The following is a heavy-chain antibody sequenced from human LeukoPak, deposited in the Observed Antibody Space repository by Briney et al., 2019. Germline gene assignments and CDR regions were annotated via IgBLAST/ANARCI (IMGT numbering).Heavy chain of an antibody. J-gene: IGHJ5*02. Sequence: ASVKVSCKASGYTFTYRYLHWVRQAPGQALEWMGWITPFNGNTNYAQKFQDRVTITRDRSMSTAYMELSSLRSEDTAMYYCARSGGFLWSGEGNRFDPWGQGTLVTVSS. CDR3: ARSGGFLWSGEGNRFDP. V-gene: IGHV1-45*02. D-gene: IGHD3-3*01. CDR2: ITPFNGNT. CDR1: GYTFTYRY.